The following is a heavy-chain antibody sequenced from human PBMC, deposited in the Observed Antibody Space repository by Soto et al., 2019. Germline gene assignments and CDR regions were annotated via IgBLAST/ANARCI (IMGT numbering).Heavy chain of an antibody. CDR2: ITSDGTSP. V-gene: IGHV3-74*01. J-gene: IGHJ4*02. Sequence: GGPLRLSCVASGFTFHSYWMHWVRQAPGKGLMWVSRITSDGTSPTYADSVKGRFTISRDNAKNTLYLQMNSLRVDDTAVYYCARPTSLSGNPFDYWGQGSLVTVSS. D-gene: IGHD1-26*01. CDR1: GFTFHSYW. CDR3: ARPTSLSGNPFDY.